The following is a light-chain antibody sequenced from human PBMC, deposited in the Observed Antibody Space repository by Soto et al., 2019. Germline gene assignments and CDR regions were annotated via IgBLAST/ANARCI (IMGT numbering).Light chain of an antibody. J-gene: IGKJ5*01. CDR1: QTISDC. Sequence: DIQMTQSPSTLSASVGDRVTITCRASQTISDCLAWYQQKPGKAPKPLIYKTSMLETGVPSRFSGSGSGTEFTLTISSLQPDDFATYYCQQYNSESVIFGQGTRLEI. V-gene: IGKV1-5*03. CDR2: KTS. CDR3: QQYNSESVI.